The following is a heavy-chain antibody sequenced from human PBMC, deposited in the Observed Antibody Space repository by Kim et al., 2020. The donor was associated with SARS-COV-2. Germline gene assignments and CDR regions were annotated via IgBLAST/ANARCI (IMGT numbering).Heavy chain of an antibody. J-gene: IGHJ4*02. CDR3: ARRYCSSTSCTFDY. CDR1: GFTFNSYE. Sequence: GGYLRLSCAATGFTFNSYEMNWVRQAPGKGLEWVSYISSSGSTIYYPDSVKGRFTISRDNAKNSLYLQMNSLRAEDTAVYYCARRYCSSTSCTFDYWGQGTLVTVSS. D-gene: IGHD2-2*01. CDR2: ISSSGSTI. V-gene: IGHV3-48*03.